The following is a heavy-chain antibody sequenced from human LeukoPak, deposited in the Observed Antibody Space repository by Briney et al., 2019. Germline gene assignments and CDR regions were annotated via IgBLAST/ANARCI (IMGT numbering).Heavy chain of an antibody. CDR2: VDSNEAT. V-gene: IGHV4-4*08. CDR1: GGSITGYH. Sequence: SGTLSLTCTVSGGSITGYHWSWIRQPPGKGLEWIGYVDSNEATEYKPSLKNRVTISADTSKNQFSLKLTSVTAADTAIYYCARRNDFHIWGQGTMVTVSS. J-gene: IGHJ3*02. CDR3: ARRNDFHI.